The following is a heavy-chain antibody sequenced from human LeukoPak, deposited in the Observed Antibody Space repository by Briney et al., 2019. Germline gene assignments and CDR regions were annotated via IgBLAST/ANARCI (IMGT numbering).Heavy chain of an antibody. V-gene: IGHV3-21*01. J-gene: IGHJ4*02. CDR1: GFTFSSYS. CDR3: AIGYCSSDNCPDY. CDR2: ISGSSSYI. D-gene: IGHD2-15*01. Sequence: GGSLRLSCAASGFTFSSYSMNWARQVPGKRLEWVSSISGSSSYIYYADSVKGRFTISRDNAKKSLWLQMNSLRAEDTAVYYCAIGYCSSDNCPDYWGQGTLVTVSS.